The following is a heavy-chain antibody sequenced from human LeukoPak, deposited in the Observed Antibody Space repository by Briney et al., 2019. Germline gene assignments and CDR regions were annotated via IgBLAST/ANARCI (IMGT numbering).Heavy chain of an antibody. CDR1: GGSFSGYY. D-gene: IGHD6-13*01. V-gene: IGHV4-34*01. CDR2: INHSGST. Sequence: PSETLSLTCAVYGGSFSGYYWSWIRQPPGKGLEWIGEINHSGSTNYNPSLKSRFSRSVDASRHQFALKLGSVTAADTAVYYCARADSSSWYHSPYYYYGMDVWGQGTTVTVSS. J-gene: IGHJ6*02. CDR3: ARADSSSWYHSPYYYYGMDV.